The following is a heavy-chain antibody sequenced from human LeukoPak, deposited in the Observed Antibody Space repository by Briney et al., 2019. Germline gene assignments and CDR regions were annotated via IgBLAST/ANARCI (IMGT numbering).Heavy chain of an antibody. CDR1: GFTFSSYA. CDR2: INWNGGST. D-gene: IGHD5-12*01. CDR3: ARGYRGYDWGAAFDI. Sequence: GGSLRLSCAASGFTFSSYAMNWVRQAPGKGLEWVSGINWNGGSTGYADSVKGRFTISRDNAKNSLYLQMNSLRAEDTALYYCARGYRGYDWGAAFDIWGQGTMVTVSS. J-gene: IGHJ3*02. V-gene: IGHV3-20*04.